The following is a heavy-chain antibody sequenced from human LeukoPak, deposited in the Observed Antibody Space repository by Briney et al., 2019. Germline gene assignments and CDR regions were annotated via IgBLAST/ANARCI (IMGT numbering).Heavy chain of an antibody. CDR3: ARDNLDYYGMDV. V-gene: IGHV4-34*01. CDR1: GGSISSGGYY. Sequence: SETLSLTCAVSGGSISSGGYYWSWIRQPPGKGLEWIGEINHSGSTNYNPSLKSRVTISVDTSKNQFSLKLSSVTAADTAVYYCARDNLDYYGMDVWGQGTTVTVSS. J-gene: IGHJ6*02. CDR2: INHSGST.